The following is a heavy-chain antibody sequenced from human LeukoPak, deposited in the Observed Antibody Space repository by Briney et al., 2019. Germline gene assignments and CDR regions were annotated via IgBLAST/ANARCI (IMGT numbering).Heavy chain of an antibody. V-gene: IGHV3-30*02. CDR1: GFNFNSYG. Sequence: PGGSLRLSCAASGFNFNSYGMHWVRQAPGKGLEWVAFIRYDGSNKYYADSVKGRFTISRDNSKNTLYLQMNSLRAEDTAMYYCAKDYYDSSGYWALHDYWGQGTLVTVSS. D-gene: IGHD3-22*01. CDR3: AKDYYDSSGYWALHDY. CDR2: IRYDGSNK. J-gene: IGHJ4*02.